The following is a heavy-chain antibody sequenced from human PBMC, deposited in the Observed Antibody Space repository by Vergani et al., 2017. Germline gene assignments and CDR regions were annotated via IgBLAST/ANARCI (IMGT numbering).Heavy chain of an antibody. CDR1: GFTFGDYA. CDR2: IRSKAYGGTT. V-gene: IGHV3-49*03. D-gene: IGHD1-1*01. CDR3: AKQLGPPGDAFDI. J-gene: IGHJ3*02. Sequence: EVQLVESGGGLVQQGRSLRLSCTASGFTFGDYAMSWFRQAPGKGLEWVGFIRSKAYGGTTEYAAAVKGRFTISRDNAKNSLYLQMNSLRAEDTAVYYCAKQLGPPGDAFDIWGQGTMVTVSS.